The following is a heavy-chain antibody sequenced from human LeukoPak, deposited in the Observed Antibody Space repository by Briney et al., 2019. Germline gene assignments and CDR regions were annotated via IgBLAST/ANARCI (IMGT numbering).Heavy chain of an antibody. CDR1: GYTFTSYY. CDR3: ARGPRRTVAGTFDLDY. D-gene: IGHD6-19*01. V-gene: IGHV1-2*02. CDR2: INPNSGGT. Sequence: ASVKVSCKASGYTFTSYYIHWVRQAPGQGLEWMGWINPNSGGTKYIQKFQGRVTMTRVTSISTAYMELSRLRSDDTAVYYCARGPRRTVAGTFDLDYWGQGTLVTVSS. J-gene: IGHJ4*02.